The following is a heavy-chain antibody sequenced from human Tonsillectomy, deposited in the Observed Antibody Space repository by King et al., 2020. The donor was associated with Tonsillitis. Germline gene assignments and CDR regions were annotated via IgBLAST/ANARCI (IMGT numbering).Heavy chain of an antibody. CDR1: GFTFDDFT. J-gene: IGHJ4*02. V-gene: IGHV3-43*01. Sequence: VQLVESGGVVEQPGGSLRLSCAASGFTFDDFTMHWVRQRPGKGLEWVSLISWDGGRTSYADSVEGRFTISRDNSNNSLYLEMNSLTTEDTALYYCAASEPLDYGGEGTLVTVSA. CDR3: AASEPLDY. CDR2: ISWDGGRT.